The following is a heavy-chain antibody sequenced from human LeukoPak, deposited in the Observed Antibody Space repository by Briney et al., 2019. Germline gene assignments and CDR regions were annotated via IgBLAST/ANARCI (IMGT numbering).Heavy chain of an antibody. J-gene: IGHJ3*02. CDR3: AIILGLSDAFDI. CDR1: GFTFSSYS. V-gene: IGHV3-21*01. Sequence: GGSLRLSCAASGFTFSSYSMNWVRQAPGKGLEWVSSISSSSSYIYYADSVKGRFTISRDNAKNSLYLQMNSLRAEDTAVYYCAIILGLSDAFDIWGQGTMVTVSS. CDR2: ISSSSSYI. D-gene: IGHD7-27*01.